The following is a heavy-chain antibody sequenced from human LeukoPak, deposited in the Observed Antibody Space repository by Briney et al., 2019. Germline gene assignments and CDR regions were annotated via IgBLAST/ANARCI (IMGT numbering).Heavy chain of an antibody. Sequence: PGGSLRLSCAASGFTVSSNYMSWVRQAPGKGLEWVSVIYSGGDTYYADSVKGRFTISRDNSKKTLYLQMNSLRAEATAVYYCARDGGGGVWYYYMDVWGKGTTVTVSS. V-gene: IGHV3-53*01. CDR2: IYSGGDT. D-gene: IGHD2-21*01. J-gene: IGHJ6*03. CDR3: ARDGGGGVWYYYMDV. CDR1: GFTVSSNY.